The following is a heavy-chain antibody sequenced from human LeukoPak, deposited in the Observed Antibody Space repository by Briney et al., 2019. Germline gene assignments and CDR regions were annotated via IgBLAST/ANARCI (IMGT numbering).Heavy chain of an antibody. D-gene: IGHD1-26*01. V-gene: IGHV1-18*01. Sequence: ASVKVSCKASGGTFSSYAISWVRQAPGQGLEWMGWISAYNGNTNYAQKLQGRVTMTTDTSTSTAYMELRSLRSDDTAVYYCARDETEWELHDFDYWGQGTLVTVSS. CDR3: ARDETEWELHDFDY. CDR2: ISAYNGNT. J-gene: IGHJ4*02. CDR1: GGTFSSYA.